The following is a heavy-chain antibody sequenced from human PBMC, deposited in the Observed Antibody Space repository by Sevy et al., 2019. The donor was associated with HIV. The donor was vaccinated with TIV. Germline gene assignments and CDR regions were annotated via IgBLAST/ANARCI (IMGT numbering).Heavy chain of an antibody. CDR2: INPSGGST. D-gene: IGHD5-12*01. CDR3: ARWLQNLHYFDY. V-gene: IGHV1-46*01. CDR1: GSTFTSYY. Sequence: ASVKVSCKASGSTFTSYYMHWVRQAPGQGLEWMGIINPSGGSTSYAQKFQGRVTMTRDTSTSTVYMELSSLRSEDTAVYYCARWLQNLHYFDYWGQGTLVTVSS. J-gene: IGHJ4*02.